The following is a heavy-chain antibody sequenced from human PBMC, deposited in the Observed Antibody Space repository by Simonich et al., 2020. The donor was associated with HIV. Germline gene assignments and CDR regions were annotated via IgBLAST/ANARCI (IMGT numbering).Heavy chain of an antibody. CDR2: INQDGRDK. V-gene: IGHV3-7*01. CDR1: GFTFSSHW. CDR3: ALGWGSGWYFDL. Sequence: EVQLVESGGGLVQSGGSLRLSCAASGFTFSSHWMTWVRQSPGKGLEWVAHINQDGRDKNYVAAVKGRFTISRDNAKNSLSLQMNSLRDEDTALYYCALGWGSGWYFDLWGRATLVTVSS. J-gene: IGHJ2*01. D-gene: IGHD7-27*01.